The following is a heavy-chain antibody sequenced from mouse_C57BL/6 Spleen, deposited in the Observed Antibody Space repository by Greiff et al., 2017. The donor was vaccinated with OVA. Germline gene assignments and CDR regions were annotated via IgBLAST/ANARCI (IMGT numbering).Heavy chain of an antibody. D-gene: IGHD3-1*01. Sequence: ESGPGLVKPSQSLSLTCSVTGYSITSGYYWNWIRQFPGNKLEWMGYISYDGNNNYNPSLKNRISITRDTSKNQFFLKLNSVTTEDTATYYCAREWGYRNYFDYWGQGTTLTVSS. CDR3: AREWGYRNYFDY. CDR2: ISYDGNN. V-gene: IGHV3-6*01. CDR1: GYSITSGYY. J-gene: IGHJ2*01.